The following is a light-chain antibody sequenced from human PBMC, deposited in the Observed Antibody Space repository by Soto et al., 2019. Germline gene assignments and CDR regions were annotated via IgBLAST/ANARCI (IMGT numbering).Light chain of an antibody. V-gene: IGLV2-14*03. CDR3: SSYTSSGTHVV. CDR2: DVS. CDR1: SSDVGGYNF. Sequence: QSALTQPASVSGSPGQSITITCTGTSSDVGGYNFVSWYQQHPGKAPKLMIYDVSARPSGVSNRFSGSKSGNTASLTISGLQAEDEADYYCSSYTSSGTHVVFGGGTELTVL. J-gene: IGLJ2*01.